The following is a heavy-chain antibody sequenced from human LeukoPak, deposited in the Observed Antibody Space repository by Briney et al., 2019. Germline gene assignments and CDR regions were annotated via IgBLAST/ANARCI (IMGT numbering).Heavy chain of an antibody. J-gene: IGHJ4*02. CDR3: APLPVDTAIGY. D-gene: IGHD5-18*01. CDR2: ISGSGGST. Sequence: GGPLRLCCAANGVTTIISAICWVRHAPGNGRGWVSAISGSGGSTYYADSVKGRFSIFRDNSKNPLYLQMNSLRAEDTAVYYCAPLPVDTAIGYWGQGTLVTVSS. V-gene: IGHV3-23*01. CDR1: GVTTIISA.